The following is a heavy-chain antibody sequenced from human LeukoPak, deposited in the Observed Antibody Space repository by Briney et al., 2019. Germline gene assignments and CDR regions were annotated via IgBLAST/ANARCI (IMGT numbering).Heavy chain of an antibody. Sequence: GGSLRLSCAASGFMFSSNWMSWVRLAPGKGLEWVANIKEDGTETYYVDSVKGRFTISRDNAKNSLYLQMNSLRVEDTAVYYCAKKGRSLQTYWGQGTLVTVSS. CDR2: IKEDGTET. J-gene: IGHJ4*02. CDR3: AKKGRSLQTY. CDR1: GFMFSSNW. D-gene: IGHD5-24*01. V-gene: IGHV3-7*03.